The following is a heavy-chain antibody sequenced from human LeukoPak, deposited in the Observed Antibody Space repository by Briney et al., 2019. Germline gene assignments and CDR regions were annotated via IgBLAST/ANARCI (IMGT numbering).Heavy chain of an antibody. CDR3: ARSIRYFDSGYYYYMDV. V-gene: IGHV4-4*07. D-gene: IGHD3-9*01. CDR1: GGSISSYY. CDR2: IYTSGST. J-gene: IGHJ6*03. Sequence: SETLSLTCTVSGGSISSYYWSWIRQPAGKGLEWIGRIYTSGSTNYNPSLKSRVTMSVDTSKNQFSLKLSSVTAADTAVYYCARSIRYFDSGYYYYMDVWGKGTTVTISS.